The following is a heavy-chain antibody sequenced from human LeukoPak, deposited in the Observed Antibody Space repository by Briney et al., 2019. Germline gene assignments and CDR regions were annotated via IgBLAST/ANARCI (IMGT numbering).Heavy chain of an antibody. CDR2: ISYDGSNR. CDR3: ARDYYDSSGYFQVYYYYGMDV. CDR1: GFTFSSYA. D-gene: IGHD3-22*01. Sequence: GGSLRLSCAASGFTFSSYAMHWVRQAPGKGLEWVAVISYDGSNRYYADSVKGRFTISRDNSKNTLYLQMNSLRAEDTAVYYCARDYYDSSGYFQVYYYYGMDVWGQGTTVTVS. V-gene: IGHV3-30*04. J-gene: IGHJ6*02.